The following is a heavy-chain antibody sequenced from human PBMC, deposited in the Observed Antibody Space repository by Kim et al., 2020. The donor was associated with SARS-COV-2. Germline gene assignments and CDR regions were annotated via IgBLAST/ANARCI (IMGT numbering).Heavy chain of an antibody. D-gene: IGHD3-10*01. Sequence: GGSLRLSCAASGFTFNKHAMTWVRQAPGKGLEWVSSISGAGGDTYYADSVKGRFTISRDNSKNTVYLQMNSLGADDMAFYFCARRGGNDGWGFNDYWGQGTLVTASS. CDR3: ARRGGNDGWGFNDY. J-gene: IGHJ4*02. CDR2: ISGAGGDT. V-gene: IGHV3-23*01. CDR1: GFTFNKHA.